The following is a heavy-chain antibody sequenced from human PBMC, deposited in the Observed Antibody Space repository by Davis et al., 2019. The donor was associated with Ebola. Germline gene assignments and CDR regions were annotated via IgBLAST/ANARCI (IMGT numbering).Heavy chain of an antibody. CDR2: ISCSSSTI. Sequence: GESLKISCAASGFTFSSYSMNWVRQAPGKGLEWVSYISCSSSTIYYADSVKGRFTISRDNAKNSLYLQMNTLRDEDTAVYYCARASRDYYYGMDVWGKGTTVTVSS. CDR3: ARASRDYYYGMDV. J-gene: IGHJ6*04. CDR1: GFTFSSYS. V-gene: IGHV3-48*02.